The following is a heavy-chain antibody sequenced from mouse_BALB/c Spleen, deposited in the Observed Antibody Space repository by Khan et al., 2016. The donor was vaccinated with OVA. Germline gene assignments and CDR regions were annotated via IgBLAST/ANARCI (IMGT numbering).Heavy chain of an antibody. CDR2: MIYTGYT. CDR3: ARSTYTYAFAY. D-gene: IGHD2-14*01. CDR1: GDSITSGY. J-gene: IGHJ3*01. V-gene: IGHV3-8*02. Sequence: EVQLQESGPSLVQPSQTLSLTCSVTGDSITSGYWRWIRKFPGNKLEYMGFMIYTGYTDYNPSLKSRLDITRHTSKSQYHRQVNSGTTDDTATYYCARSTYTYAFAYWGQGTLVTVSA.